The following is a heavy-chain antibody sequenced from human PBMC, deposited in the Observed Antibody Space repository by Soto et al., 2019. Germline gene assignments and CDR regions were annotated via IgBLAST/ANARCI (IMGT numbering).Heavy chain of an antibody. CDR2: IIPIFGTA. CDR3: ARDRAYCGGDCFPYNWFDP. Sequence: SVTVYCQAAGGTFTSYAISWVRQAPGQGLEWMGGIIPIFGTANYAQKFQGRVTITADESTSTAYMELSSLRSEDTAAYYCARDRAYCGGDCFPYNWFDPWGQGNLVTV. J-gene: IGHJ5*02. D-gene: IGHD2-21*02. CDR1: GGTFTSYA. V-gene: IGHV1-69*13.